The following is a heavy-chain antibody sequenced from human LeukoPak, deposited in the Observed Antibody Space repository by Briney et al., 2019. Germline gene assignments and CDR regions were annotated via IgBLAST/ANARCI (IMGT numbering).Heavy chain of an antibody. CDR3: ARRSEFDNTHYHYFDY. J-gene: IGHJ4*02. CDR1: GGSIDSRSYY. V-gene: IGHV4-39*01. D-gene: IGHD2-15*01. CDR2: IYHSGST. Sequence: SETLSLTCTVSGGSIDSRSYYWDWIRQAPGKGLEWIGTIYHSGSTEYNPSLKSRVAIFVDTSKNKFSLILHSVAAADTAVYYCARRSEFDNTHYHYFDYWGQGALVTVSS.